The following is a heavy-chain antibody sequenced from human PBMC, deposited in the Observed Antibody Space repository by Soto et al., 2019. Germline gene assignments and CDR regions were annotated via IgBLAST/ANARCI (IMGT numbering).Heavy chain of an antibody. CDR2: ISSTTNYI. J-gene: IGHJ4*02. CDR3: ARESEDLTSNFDY. Sequence: LRLSCAASGFTFARYIMNWVRQAPGKGLEWVSSISSTTNYIYYGDSMKGRFTISRDNAKNSLYLEMNSLRAEDTAVYYCARESEDLTSNFDYWGQGTLVTVSS. CDR1: GFTFARYI. V-gene: IGHV3-21*06.